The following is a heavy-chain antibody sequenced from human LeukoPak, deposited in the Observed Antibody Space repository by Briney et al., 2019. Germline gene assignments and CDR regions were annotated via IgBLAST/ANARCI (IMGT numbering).Heavy chain of an antibody. V-gene: IGHV3-30*18. CDR1: GFTFSSYG. D-gene: IGHD2-8*02. CDR3: AKDSVTGYFDY. Sequence: PGGSLRLSCAASGFTFSSYGMHWVRQAPGKGQEWVAVISYDGSNKYYADSVKGRFTISRDNSKSTLYLQMNSLRAEDTAVYYCAKDSVTGYFDYWGQGTLVTVSS. CDR2: ISYDGSNK. J-gene: IGHJ4*02.